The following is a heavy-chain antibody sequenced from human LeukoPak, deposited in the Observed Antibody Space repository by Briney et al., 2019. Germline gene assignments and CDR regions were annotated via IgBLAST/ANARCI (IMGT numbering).Heavy chain of an antibody. D-gene: IGHD3-22*01. V-gene: IGHV3-23*01. Sequence: GGSLRLSCAASGFTFSSYAMSWVRQAPGKGLEWVSAISGSGGSTYYADSVKGRFTISRDNSKNTLYLQMNSLRAEDTAVYCCAKSIGYYYRRLNYYFDYWGQGTLVTVSS. J-gene: IGHJ4*02. CDR3: AKSIGYYYRRLNYYFDY. CDR2: ISGSGGST. CDR1: GFTFSSYA.